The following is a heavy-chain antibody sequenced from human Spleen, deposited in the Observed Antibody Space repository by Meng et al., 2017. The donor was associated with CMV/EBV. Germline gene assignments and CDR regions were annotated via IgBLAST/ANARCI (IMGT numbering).Heavy chain of an antibody. D-gene: IGHD3-22*01. CDR1: GGSFSGYY. CDR2: INHSGST. CDR3: ARGNTFTMMAY. J-gene: IGHJ4*02. V-gene: IGHV4-34*01. Sequence: ETLSLTCAVYGGSFSGYYWSWIRQPPGKGLEWIGEINHSGSTNYNPSLKSRVTISVDTSKNQFSLKLSSVTAADTAVYYCARGNTFTMMAYWGQGTLVTVS.